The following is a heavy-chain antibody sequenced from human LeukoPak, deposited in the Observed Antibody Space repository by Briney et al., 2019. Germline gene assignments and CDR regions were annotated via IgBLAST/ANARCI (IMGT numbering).Heavy chain of an antibody. J-gene: IGHJ1*01. Sequence: SVKVSCKASGGTFSSYAISWERQAPGQGLEWMGRIIPIFGTANYAQKFQGRVTITTDESTSTAYMELSSLRSEDTAVYYCARDWVYYDSSGYYVGSYFQHWGQGTPGHRLL. CDR3: ARDWVYYDSSGYYVGSYFQH. V-gene: IGHV1-69*05. CDR1: GGTFSSYA. D-gene: IGHD3-22*01. CDR2: IIPIFGTA.